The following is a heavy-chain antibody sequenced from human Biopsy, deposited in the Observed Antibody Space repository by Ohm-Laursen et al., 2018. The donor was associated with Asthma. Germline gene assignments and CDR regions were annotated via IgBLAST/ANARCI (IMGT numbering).Heavy chain of an antibody. CDR2: INPNSGGT. V-gene: IGHV1-2*02. CDR1: GYIFTGFS. CDR3: ARGQKSAGDRWFDP. J-gene: IGHJ5*02. D-gene: IGHD6-13*01. Sequence: ASVKVSCKTSGYIFTGFSMHWVRQAPGQGLEWMGGINPNSGGTNYAQKFQGRVTMTRDTSISTTYMEVSRLRSDDTAVYYCARGQKSAGDRWFDPWGQGTLVTVSS.